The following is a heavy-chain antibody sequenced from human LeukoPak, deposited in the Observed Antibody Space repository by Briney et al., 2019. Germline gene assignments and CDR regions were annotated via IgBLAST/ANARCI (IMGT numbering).Heavy chain of an antibody. D-gene: IGHD5-24*01. CDR3: ARDLDGYNTFDY. J-gene: IGHJ4*02. Sequence: GGSLRLSCAASRFTFSSYSMNWVRQAPGKGLEWVSSISSSSSYIYYADSVKGRFTISRDNAKNSLYLQMNSLIDEDTAVYYCARDLDGYNTFDYWGQGTLVTVSS. CDR2: ISSSSSYI. CDR1: RFTFSSYS. V-gene: IGHV3-21*01.